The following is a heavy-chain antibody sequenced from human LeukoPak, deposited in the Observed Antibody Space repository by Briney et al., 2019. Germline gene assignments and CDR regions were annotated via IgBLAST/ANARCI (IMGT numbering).Heavy chain of an antibody. Sequence: GGSLRLSCAASGFTFSSYGMSWVRQAPGKGLEWVSAITATSSSTHDADSVKGRFTISRDNSKNTLFLQLNSLRAEDTAVYYCAKRKDRSGYYHIDYWGQGTLVTVSS. V-gene: IGHV3-23*01. CDR2: ITATSSST. D-gene: IGHD3-22*01. J-gene: IGHJ4*02. CDR3: AKRKDRSGYYHIDY. CDR1: GFTFSSYG.